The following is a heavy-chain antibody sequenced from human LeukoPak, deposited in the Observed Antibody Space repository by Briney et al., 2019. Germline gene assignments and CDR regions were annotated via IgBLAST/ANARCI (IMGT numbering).Heavy chain of an antibody. CDR2: INPSGGST. CDR3: ARWVGELGLDY. CDR1: GYTFTSYY. Sequence: ASVKVSCKASGYTFTSYYMHWVRQAPGQGLEWMGIINPSGGSTSYAQKFQGRVTMTRDTSTSRVYMELSSLRSEDTAVYYCARWVGELGLDYWGQGTLVTVSS. D-gene: IGHD7-27*01. V-gene: IGHV1-46*01. J-gene: IGHJ4*02.